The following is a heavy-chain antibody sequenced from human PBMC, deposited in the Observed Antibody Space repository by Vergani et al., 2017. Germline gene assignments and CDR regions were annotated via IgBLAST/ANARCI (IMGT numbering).Heavy chain of an antibody. J-gene: IGHJ4*02. Sequence: EVQLVESGGDLVQPGRSLRLSCTASGFTFGYYAMDWFRQAPGQGLEWVGGIRSKAYGQATIYAASVKGRFTISRDNAKNSLYLQMNSLRAEDTAVYYCARDLFYYDSSGYYSGFFDYWGQGTLVTVSS. CDR2: IRSKAYGQAT. D-gene: IGHD3-22*01. CDR1: GFTFGYYA. CDR3: ARDLFYYDSSGYYSGFFDY. V-gene: IGHV3-49*03.